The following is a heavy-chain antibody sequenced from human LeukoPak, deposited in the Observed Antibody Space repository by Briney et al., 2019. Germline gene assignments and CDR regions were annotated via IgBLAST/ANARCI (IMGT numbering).Heavy chain of an antibody. Sequence: SETLSLTCTVSGGSISSYYWSWIRQPPGKGLEWIGYMYYNRSTNYNPSLKSRVTISVDTSKNQFSLKLSSVTAADTAVYYCARANSGWSINFDYWDQGTLVTVSS. V-gene: IGHV4-59*01. D-gene: IGHD6-19*01. CDR1: GGSISSYY. CDR2: MYYNRST. CDR3: ARANSGWSINFDY. J-gene: IGHJ4*02.